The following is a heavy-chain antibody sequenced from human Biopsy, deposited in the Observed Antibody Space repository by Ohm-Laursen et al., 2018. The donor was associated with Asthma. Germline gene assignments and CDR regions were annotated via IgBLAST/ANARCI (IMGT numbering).Heavy chain of an antibody. Sequence: SDTLSLTCTVSGGSISGFYWSWIRQPPGKGLEWIGYIYYTGTTNYNPSLKSRVSISVDTSKNQFSLKLTSVTAADTAVYYCARDFGGWYYFDNWGQGSLVTVPS. CDR3: ARDFGGWYYFDN. J-gene: IGHJ4*02. CDR1: GGSISGFY. V-gene: IGHV4-59*01. D-gene: IGHD3-3*01. CDR2: IYYTGTT.